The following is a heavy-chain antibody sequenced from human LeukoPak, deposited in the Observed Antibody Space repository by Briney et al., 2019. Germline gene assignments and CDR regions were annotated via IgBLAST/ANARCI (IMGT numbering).Heavy chain of an antibody. D-gene: IGHD6-19*01. CDR1: GFTFSSYS. CDR2: MSSSGGNI. J-gene: IGHJ4*02. CDR3: ARDGYSSGWYGLDY. V-gene: IGHV3-21*05. Sequence: PGGSLRLSCAASGFTFSSYSMNWVRQAPGKGLEWVSYMSSSGGNIYYADSVKGRLTISRDNAKNSLYLQMNSLRAEDTAVYYCARDGYSSGWYGLDYWGQGTLVTVS.